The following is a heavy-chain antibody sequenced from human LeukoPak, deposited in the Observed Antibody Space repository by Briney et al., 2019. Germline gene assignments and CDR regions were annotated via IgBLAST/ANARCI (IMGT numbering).Heavy chain of an antibody. J-gene: IGHJ5*02. Sequence: PSETLSLTCAVSGGSISSSNWWSWVRQPPGKGLEWIGEIYHSGSTNYNPSLKSRVTMSVDTSKNQFSLKLSSVTAADTAVYYCAKDRYYYDSSGYLNWFDPWGQGTLVTVSS. CDR2: IYHSGST. D-gene: IGHD3-22*01. CDR3: AKDRYYYDSSGYLNWFDP. CDR1: GGSISSSNW. V-gene: IGHV4-4*02.